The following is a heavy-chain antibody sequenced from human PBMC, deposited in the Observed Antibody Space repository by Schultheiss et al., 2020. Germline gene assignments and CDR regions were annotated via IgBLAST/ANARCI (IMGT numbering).Heavy chain of an antibody. V-gene: IGHV4-31*03. CDR3: ARGLNYDFWSGYYGPDAFDI. D-gene: IGHD3-3*01. CDR2: IYYSGST. J-gene: IGHJ3*02. CDR1: GGSISSGGYY. Sequence: SETLSLTCTVSGGSISSGGYYWSWIRQHPGKGLEWIGYIYYSGSTYYNPSLKSRVTISVDTSKNQFSLKLSSVTAADTAVYYCARGLNYDFWSGYYGPDAFDIWGQGTMVTV.